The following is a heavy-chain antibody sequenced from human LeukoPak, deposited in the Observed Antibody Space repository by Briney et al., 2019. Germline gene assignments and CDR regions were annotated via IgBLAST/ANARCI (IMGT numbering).Heavy chain of an antibody. D-gene: IGHD5-24*01. CDR1: GFTSDDYA. Sequence: GRSLRLSCAASGFTSDDYAMHWVRQAPGKGLEWVSGISWNSGSIGYADSVKGRFTISRDNAKNSLYLQMNSLRAEDTALYYCAKAPGLGLQDTFLDYWGQGTLVTVSS. CDR3: AKAPGLGLQDTFLDY. V-gene: IGHV3-9*02. J-gene: IGHJ4*02. CDR2: ISWNSGSI.